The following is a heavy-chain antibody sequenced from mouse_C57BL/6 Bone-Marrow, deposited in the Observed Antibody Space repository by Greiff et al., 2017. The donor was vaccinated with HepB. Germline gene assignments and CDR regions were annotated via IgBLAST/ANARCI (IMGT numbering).Heavy chain of an antibody. CDR3: ARGSLPGYFDY. CDR2: INPNNGGT. V-gene: IGHV1-26*01. J-gene: IGHJ2*01. CDR1: GYTFTDYY. Sequence: EVQLQQSGPELVKPGASVKISCKASGYTFTDYYMNWVKQSHGKSLEWIGDINPNNGGTSYNQKFKGKATLTVDKSSSTAYMELRSLTSEDSAVYYCARGSLPGYFDYWGQGTTLTVSS.